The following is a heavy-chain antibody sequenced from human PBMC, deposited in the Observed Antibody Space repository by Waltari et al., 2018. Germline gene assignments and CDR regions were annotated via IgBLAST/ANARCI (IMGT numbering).Heavy chain of an antibody. Sequence: QVQLVQSGAEVKKPGASVKVSCKASGYTFTSYYMHWVRQAPGQGLEWMGIINPSGGSTSYAQKFQGRVTMTRDTSTSTVYMELSSLRSEDTAVYYCARVKVIRHPYYYGMDVWGQGTTVTVSS. J-gene: IGHJ6*02. D-gene: IGHD3-16*02. CDR2: INPSGGST. CDR3: ARVKVIRHPYYYGMDV. CDR1: GYTFTSYY. V-gene: IGHV1-46*01.